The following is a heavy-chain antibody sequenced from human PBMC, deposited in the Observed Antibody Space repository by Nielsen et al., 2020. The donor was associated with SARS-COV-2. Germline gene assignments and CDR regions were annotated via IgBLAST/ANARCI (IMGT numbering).Heavy chain of an antibody. D-gene: IGHD1-1*01. Sequence: GGPLRLSCAASGFSFSSYWMSWVRQAPGKGLEWVANIKEDGSEKNYVDSVKGRFTISRDNAKNSLYLQMNSLRIEDTALYYCASHGTFDHWGQGALVTVSS. V-gene: IGHV3-7*01. J-gene: IGHJ4*02. CDR2: IKEDGSEK. CDR1: GFSFSSYW. CDR3: ASHGTFDH.